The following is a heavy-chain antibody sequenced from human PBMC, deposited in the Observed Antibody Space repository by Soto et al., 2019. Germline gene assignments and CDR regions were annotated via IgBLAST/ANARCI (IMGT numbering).Heavy chain of an antibody. J-gene: IGHJ4*02. CDR1: GFTFSSYA. CDR2: ISVSGGST. V-gene: IGHV3-23*01. CDR3: ASNTRYDPAYY. D-gene: IGHD3-16*01. Sequence: EVQLLESGGGLVQPGGSLRLSCAASGFTFSSYAMSWVRQAPGKGLAWVSGISVSGGSTYYADSVKGRFTISRDNSKNTLYRQMNSLSAEDTAVDCCASNTRYDPAYYWGQGTLVTVSS.